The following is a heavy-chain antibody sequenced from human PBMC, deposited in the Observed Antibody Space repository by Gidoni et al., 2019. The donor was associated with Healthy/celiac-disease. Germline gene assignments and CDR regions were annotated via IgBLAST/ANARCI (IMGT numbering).Heavy chain of an antibody. D-gene: IGHD5-18*01. V-gene: IGHV4-31*03. CDR1: GGSISSGGYY. Sequence: QVQLQESGPGLVKPSQNLSITCTVSGGSISSGGYYWSWIRQHPGKGLEWIGYIYYSGSTYYTPSLKCRVTISVDTSKNQFSLKLSSVTAADTAVYYCARGEESAMVTPGFDYWGQGTLVTVSS. J-gene: IGHJ4*02. CDR2: IYYSGST. CDR3: ARGEESAMVTPGFDY.